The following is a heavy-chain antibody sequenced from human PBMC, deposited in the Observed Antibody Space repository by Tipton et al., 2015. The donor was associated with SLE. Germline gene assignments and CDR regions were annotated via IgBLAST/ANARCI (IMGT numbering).Heavy chain of an antibody. V-gene: IGHV4-34*01. D-gene: IGHD2-2*01. CDR3: ARGSTGIVVVPAAHYYYYYMDV. Sequence: TLSLTCAVYGGSFSGYYWSWIRQPPGKGLEWIGEINHSGSTNYNPSLKSRVTISVDTSKNQFSQKLSSVTAADTAVYYCARGSTGIVVVPAAHYYYYYMDVWGKGTTVTVSS. J-gene: IGHJ6*03. CDR2: INHSGST. CDR1: GGSFSGYY.